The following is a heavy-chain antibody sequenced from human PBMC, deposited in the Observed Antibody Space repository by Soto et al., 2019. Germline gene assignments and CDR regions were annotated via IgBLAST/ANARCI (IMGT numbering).Heavy chain of an antibody. J-gene: IGHJ4*02. Sequence: EVQLLESGGGLVQPGGSLRLSCVASGFTFMSNAMSWVRQAPGKGLEWVSAISGDGADTYYADSVRGRFTISRDNSKNTLSLQMNSLRDEDTALYYCVKDFRCADGGQGTRVTVSS. V-gene: IGHV3-23*01. CDR3: VKDFRCAD. CDR2: ISGDGADT. CDR1: GFTFMSNA. D-gene: IGHD2-8*01.